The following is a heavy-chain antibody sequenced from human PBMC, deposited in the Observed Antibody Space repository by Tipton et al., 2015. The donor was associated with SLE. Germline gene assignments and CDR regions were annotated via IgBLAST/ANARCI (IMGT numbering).Heavy chain of an antibody. CDR3: ARVAPTEVFDY. J-gene: IGHJ4*02. CDR1: GESFNGYF. V-gene: IGHV4-34*12. Sequence: GLVKPSQTLSLTCAAYGESFNGYFWTWIRQPPGKGLEWIAEIIHSGVTNYNPSLRSRVTISVDMSKNQVSLKLNSVTAADTAVYYCARVAPTEVFDYWGQGTLVTVSS. CDR2: IIHSGVT. D-gene: IGHD1-1*01.